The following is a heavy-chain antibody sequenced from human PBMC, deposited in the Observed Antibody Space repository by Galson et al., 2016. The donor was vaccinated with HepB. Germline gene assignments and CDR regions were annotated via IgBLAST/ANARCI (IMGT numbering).Heavy chain of an antibody. Sequence: EPLSLTCTVSGVSITSDIYYWGWIRQPPGKGLEWIGEIYHNGSPNYNPSLKSRVTMSVDKSKNQFSLKLSSVSAADAAVYYCASSKADRPNFDYWGQGTLVTVSS. J-gene: IGHJ4*02. CDR1: GVSITSDIYY. CDR3: ASSKADRPNFDY. CDR2: IYHNGSP. V-gene: IGHV4-39*07. D-gene: IGHD6-6*01.